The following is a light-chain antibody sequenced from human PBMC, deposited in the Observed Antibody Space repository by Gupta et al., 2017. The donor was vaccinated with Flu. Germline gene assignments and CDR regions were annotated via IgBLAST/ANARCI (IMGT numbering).Light chain of an antibody. CDR2: KDS. J-gene: IGLJ2*01. V-gene: IGLV3-25*02. Sequence: SDELPQPPSVSVSPGQTARITCSGDELPKKYVYWYQQKAGQAPVLLIYKDSERPSGVPERFSGSTSGTIVTLTISGVQAEDEADYYCQSADSSGGYKGIFGGGTKLTVL. CDR1: ELPKKY. CDR3: QSADSSGGYKGI.